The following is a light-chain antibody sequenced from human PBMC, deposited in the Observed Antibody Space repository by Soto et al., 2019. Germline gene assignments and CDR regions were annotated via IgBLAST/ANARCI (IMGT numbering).Light chain of an antibody. Sequence: QSVLTQPPSISGAPGQRVTITCTGSDSNIGASYDVNWYQHLPGAAPNLLIYETDNRPSGVPDRFSASRSGASASLAIDKLQTGDEGDYYCQSYGSGLNVVFGGGTKVTVL. CDR1: DSNIGASYD. V-gene: IGLV1-40*01. CDR2: ETD. J-gene: IGLJ2*01. CDR3: QSYGSGLNVV.